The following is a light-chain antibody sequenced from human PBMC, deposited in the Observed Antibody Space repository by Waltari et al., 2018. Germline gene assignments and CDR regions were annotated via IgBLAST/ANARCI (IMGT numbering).Light chain of an antibody. CDR1: QSVSSN. CDR3: QQYNNGPLT. J-gene: IGKJ2*01. V-gene: IGKV3-15*01. Sequence: EIVMTQSPATLSVSPGARATLSCRASQSVSSNLAWYQHKPGQAPRLLIYGASTRSSGIPARFSGSGSGTEFTLTISSLQCEDFAVYYCQQYNNGPLTFGQGTKLEIK. CDR2: GAS.